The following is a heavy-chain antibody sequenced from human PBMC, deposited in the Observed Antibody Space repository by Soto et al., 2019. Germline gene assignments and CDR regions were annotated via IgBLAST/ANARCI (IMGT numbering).Heavy chain of an antibody. CDR3: ARVWSGYYSKGAFDI. V-gene: IGHV1-69*01. CDR2: IIPIFGTA. Sequence: QVQLVQSGAEVNKPGCSVKVSCKASGGTFRSYAISWVRQAPGRGLEWMGGIIPIFGTATYPQKFQGRVTITADESTSTVYMELSSLRSEDTAVYYCARVWSGYYSKGAFDICGQGTMVTVSS. CDR1: GGTFRSYA. J-gene: IGHJ3*02. D-gene: IGHD3-3*01.